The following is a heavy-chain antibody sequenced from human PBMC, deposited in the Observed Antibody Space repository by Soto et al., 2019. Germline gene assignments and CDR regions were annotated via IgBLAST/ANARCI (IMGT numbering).Heavy chain of an antibody. CDR1: GFTFSSYV. J-gene: IGHJ4*02. CDR2: IWYDGSNK. Sequence: GGSLRLSCAASGFTFSSYVMHWVRQAPGKGLEWVAVIWYDGSNKYYADSVKGRFTITKDAPKNQVVLTMTNVDPVDTATYYCARLSYYDTGSQTYDYWGQGTLVTVSS. CDR3: ARLSYYDTGSQTYDY. V-gene: IGHV3-33*03. D-gene: IGHD3-22*01.